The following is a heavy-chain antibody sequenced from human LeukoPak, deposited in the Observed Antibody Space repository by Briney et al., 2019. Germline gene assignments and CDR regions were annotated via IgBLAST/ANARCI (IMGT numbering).Heavy chain of an antibody. V-gene: IGHV4-39*07. CDR2: IYYSGAT. D-gene: IGHD1-26*01. CDR1: GGSISSSNYY. CDR3: ATLGNGRTFDD. Sequence: SETLSLTCTVSGGSISSSNYYWGCIRQPPGKGLEWIGSIYYSGATFYNPSLKSRVTISIDTSKNQFSLKLSSVTAADTAVYYCATLGNGRTFDDWGQGTLVTVSS. J-gene: IGHJ4*02.